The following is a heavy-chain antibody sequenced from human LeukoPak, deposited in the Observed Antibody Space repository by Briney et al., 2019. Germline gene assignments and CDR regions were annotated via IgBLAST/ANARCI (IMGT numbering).Heavy chain of an antibody. CDR3: AREDELVDFDH. Sequence: ASVKVSCKASGYTFTGYFRVWVRQAPGQGLEWMGRLNPNSGGTNYAQNFQGRVTMTRDTSISTAYMELSRLRSDDTAVYYCAREDELVDFDHWGQGTLVTVSS. CDR2: LNPNSGGT. CDR1: GYTFTGYF. J-gene: IGHJ4*02. V-gene: IGHV1-2*06. D-gene: IGHD2-21*01.